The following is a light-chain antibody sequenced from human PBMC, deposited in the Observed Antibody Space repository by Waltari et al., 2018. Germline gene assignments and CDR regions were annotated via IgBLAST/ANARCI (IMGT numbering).Light chain of an antibody. V-gene: IGLV2-11*01. CDR1: SSDVGYYNF. CDR3: CSSASTNTVVL. CDR2: AVS. J-gene: IGLJ2*01. Sequence: QSALTQPRSVSGSPGQSVTISCTGTSSDVGYYNFVSWYQHHPAKAPKLMIYAVSKGAPGVPCRLSGSRSCNTGLLTISGLQAEDGADYYCCSSASTNTVVLFGGGTKLTVL.